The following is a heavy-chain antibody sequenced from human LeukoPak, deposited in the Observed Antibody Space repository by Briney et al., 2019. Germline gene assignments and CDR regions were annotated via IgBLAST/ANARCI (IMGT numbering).Heavy chain of an antibody. CDR1: GFTFSSYS. D-gene: IGHD2-2*01. CDR2: ISSSSTI. V-gene: IGHV3-48*01. CDR3: ARDCSSTSCYDWFDP. Sequence: GGSLRLSCAASGFTFSSYSMNWVRQAPGKGLEWVSYISSSSTIYYADSVKGRFTISRDNAKNSLYLQMNSLRAEDTAVYYCARDCSSTSCYDWFDPWGQGTLVTVSS. J-gene: IGHJ5*02.